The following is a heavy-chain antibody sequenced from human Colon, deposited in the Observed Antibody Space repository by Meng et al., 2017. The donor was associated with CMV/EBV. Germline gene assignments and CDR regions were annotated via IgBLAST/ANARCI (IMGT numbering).Heavy chain of an antibody. Sequence: GGSLRLSCAASGFTFSGYGMHWVRQAPGKGPEWVSFIHHDGTNKYYTDSVKGRFTISRDNSKNTLYLQMDSLSVEDTAMSYCAKDRSDPYVVLWFGAFDPWGQGTLVTVSS. CDR3: AKDRSDPYVVLWFGAFDP. D-gene: IGHD3-10*01. CDR1: GFTFSGYG. V-gene: IGHV3-30*02. CDR2: IHHDGTNK. J-gene: IGHJ5*02.